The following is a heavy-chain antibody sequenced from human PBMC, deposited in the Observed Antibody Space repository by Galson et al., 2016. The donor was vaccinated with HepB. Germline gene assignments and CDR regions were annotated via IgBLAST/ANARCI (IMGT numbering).Heavy chain of an antibody. Sequence: SLRLSCAASGFSFSRYAMSWVRQAPGKGLEWVSIISNTGGRTYYADSVKGRFTISRDNSKNTLHLQMNSLRAEDTAVYYCAKVDAYCGGDCYPSFDYWGQGTLVTVSS. D-gene: IGHD2-21*02. CDR3: AKVDAYCGGDCYPSFDY. CDR1: GFSFSRYA. J-gene: IGHJ4*02. V-gene: IGHV3-23*01. CDR2: ISNTGGRT.